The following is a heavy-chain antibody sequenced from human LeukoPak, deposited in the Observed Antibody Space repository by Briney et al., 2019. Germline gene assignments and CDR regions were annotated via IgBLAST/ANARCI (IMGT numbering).Heavy chain of an antibody. Sequence: GSSVKVSCKASGGTFSSYAISWVRQAPGQGLEWMGGIIPIFGTANYAQKFQGRVTITTDESTSTAYMELSNLRSEDTAVYYCARGWDSSSSFDYWGQGTLVTVSS. CDR1: GGTFSSYA. D-gene: IGHD6-6*01. CDR2: IIPIFGTA. CDR3: ARGWDSSSSFDY. J-gene: IGHJ4*02. V-gene: IGHV1-69*05.